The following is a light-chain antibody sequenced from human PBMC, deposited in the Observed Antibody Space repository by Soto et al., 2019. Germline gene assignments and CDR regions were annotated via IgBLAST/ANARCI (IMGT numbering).Light chain of an antibody. CDR1: SSDVGNYNY. V-gene: IGLV2-14*01. J-gene: IGLJ1*01. Sequence: QSVLTQPPSASGSPGQSVTISCTGASSDVGNYNYVSWYQQHPGKAPKLMIFEVSNRPSGVSYRFSGSKSGNTASLTISGLQAEDEADYFCSSYSISTAYLFGTGTKVTVL. CDR2: EVS. CDR3: SSYSISTAYL.